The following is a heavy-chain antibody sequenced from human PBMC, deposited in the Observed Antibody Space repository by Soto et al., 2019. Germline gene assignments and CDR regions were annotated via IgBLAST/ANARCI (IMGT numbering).Heavy chain of an antibody. CDR3: ARSSSSRVHDY. Sequence: ASVKVSCKASGYTFTSYAMHWVRQAPGQRLEWMGWINAGNGNTKYSQKLQGRVTITRDTSASTAYMELSSLRSEDTAVYYCARSSSSRVHDYWGQGTLVTVSS. D-gene: IGHD6-6*01. CDR1: GYTFTSYA. V-gene: IGHV1-3*01. CDR2: INAGNGNT. J-gene: IGHJ4*02.